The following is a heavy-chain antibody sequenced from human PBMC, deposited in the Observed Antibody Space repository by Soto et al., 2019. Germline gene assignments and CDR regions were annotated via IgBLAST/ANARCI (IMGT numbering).Heavy chain of an antibody. D-gene: IGHD3-10*01. CDR1: GGSLGGFH. CDR3: ARGRTAALIETRLFRVLFDL. V-gene: IGHV4-34*01. Sequence: QVQLQQWGAGLLKPSETLSLTCAVSGGSLGGFHWSWIRQPPGKGLEWIGEIRRSGSTNYDPSLKSRVTMSMDTSRNQVSLNLSSVTDADTAVYYCARGRTAALIETRLFRVLFDLWGHGNLVIVSS. J-gene: IGHJ4*01. CDR2: IRRSGST.